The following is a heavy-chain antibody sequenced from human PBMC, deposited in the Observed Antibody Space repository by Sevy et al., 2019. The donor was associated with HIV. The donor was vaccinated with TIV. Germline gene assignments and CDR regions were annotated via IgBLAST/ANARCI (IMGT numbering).Heavy chain of an antibody. D-gene: IGHD2-8*02. Sequence: ASVKVSCKVSGYRFSELSMQWVRQLPGNGLEWLGGFDPQNGERFYGQKFQGRVTMTEDTSTDTAYMELRSLRSEDTAVYFCATDRYGWYFWHTWGQGTLVTVSS. CDR3: ATDRYGWYFWHT. J-gene: IGHJ5*02. CDR2: FDPQNGER. CDR1: GYRFSELS. V-gene: IGHV1-24*01.